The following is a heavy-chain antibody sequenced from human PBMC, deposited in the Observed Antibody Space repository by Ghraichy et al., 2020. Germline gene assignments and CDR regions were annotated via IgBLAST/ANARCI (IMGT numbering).Heavy chain of an antibody. V-gene: IGHV4-39*07. CDR1: GASISSSDYY. Sequence: SETLSLTCTDSGASISSSDYYWAWIRQAPGKGPEWIGSMSYYRGGAFYSSSLKRRATMSVDTATNHFSLRLTSVTAADTAVYYCARHLGSAIYYTFGSWGLGTLVIVSS. CDR2: MSYYRGGA. J-gene: IGHJ4*02. CDR3: ARHLGSAIYYTFGS. D-gene: IGHD3-3*01.